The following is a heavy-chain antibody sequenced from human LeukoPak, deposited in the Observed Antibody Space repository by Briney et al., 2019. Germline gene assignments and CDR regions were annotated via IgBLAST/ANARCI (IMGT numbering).Heavy chain of an antibody. CDR1: GGSISSGGYY. V-gene: IGHV4-31*03. D-gene: IGHD5-24*01. CDR2: IYYSGST. CDR3: GRRTARDGFDY. Sequence: SETLSLTCTVSGGSISSGGYYWSWIRQHPGKGLEWIGYIYYSGSTYYNPPLKSRVTISVDTSKNQFSLKLSSVTASDTSVDDCGRRTARDGFDYCGQGTLVTVSS. J-gene: IGHJ4*02.